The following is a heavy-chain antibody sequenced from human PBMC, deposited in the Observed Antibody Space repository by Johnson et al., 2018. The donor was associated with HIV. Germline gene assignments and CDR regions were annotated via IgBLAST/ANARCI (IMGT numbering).Heavy chain of an antibody. CDR1: GFTFSDYY. V-gene: IGHV3-11*04. CDR2: ISSSGSSK. Sequence: QVQLVESGGGLVKPGGSLRLSCAASGFTFSDYYMNWIRQAPGKGLEWVSAISSSGSSKYYTDSVKGRFTISRDNSKNTLYLQMNSLRAEDTAVYYCARVSDSDSNWGQGTIVTVSS. J-gene: IGHJ3*01. CDR3: ARVSDSDSN. D-gene: IGHD3-22*01.